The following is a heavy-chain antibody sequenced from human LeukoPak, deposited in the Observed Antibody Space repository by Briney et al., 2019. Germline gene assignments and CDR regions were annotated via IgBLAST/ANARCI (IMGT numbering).Heavy chain of an antibody. CDR3: AREGTPSFEY. V-gene: IGHV4-61*02. D-gene: IGHD2-15*01. CDR2: VDASGTT. CDR1: GGSISSGRYY. J-gene: IGHJ4*02. Sequence: SESLSLTCTVSGGSISSGRYYWSWIRQPAGQGLEWIGRVDASGTTNYNPSLKSRVTISVVTSKNQFSLRVSSVIAADTAVYYCAREGTPSFEYWGQGTLVTVSS.